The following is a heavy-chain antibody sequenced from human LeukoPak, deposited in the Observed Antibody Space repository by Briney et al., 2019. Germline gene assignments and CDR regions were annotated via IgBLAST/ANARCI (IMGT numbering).Heavy chain of an antibody. Sequence: SETLSLTCTVSGGSISSSSYYWSWIRQPPGKGLEWIGYMYYSGSTNYNPSLKSRVTISVDTSKNQFCLKLSSVTAADTAVYYCAREGVTVTSKYYYYYYYMDVWGKGTTVTISS. D-gene: IGHD4-17*01. V-gene: IGHV4-61*01. CDR3: AREGVTVTSKYYYYYYYMDV. J-gene: IGHJ6*03. CDR1: GGSISSSSYY. CDR2: MYYSGST.